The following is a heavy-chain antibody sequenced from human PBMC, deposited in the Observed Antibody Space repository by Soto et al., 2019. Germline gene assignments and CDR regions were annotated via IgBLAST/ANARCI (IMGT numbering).Heavy chain of an antibody. V-gene: IGHV3-30*18. D-gene: IGHD2-2*01. Sequence: GGSLRLSCAASGFTFSSYGMHWVRQAPGKGLEWVAVISYDGSNKYYADSVKGRFTISRDNSKNTLYLQMNSLRAEDTAVYYCAKDSRPKVVPAAMGVHFDYWGQGTLVTVSS. J-gene: IGHJ4*02. CDR2: ISYDGSNK. CDR1: GFTFSSYG. CDR3: AKDSRPKVVPAAMGVHFDY.